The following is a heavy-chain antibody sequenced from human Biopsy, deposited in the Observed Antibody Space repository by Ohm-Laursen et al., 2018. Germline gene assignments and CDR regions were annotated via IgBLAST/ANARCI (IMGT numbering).Heavy chain of an antibody. CDR3: ATKLTGYFHH. J-gene: IGHJ1*01. D-gene: IGHD3-9*01. CDR1: GGTFSNYG. Sequence: SSVKVSCKAPGGTFSNYGVNWVRQAPGQGLEWLGGNILILGTGNYAQKFQDRVTAAADTSTSTATMELRSLRSDDTAVYYFATKLTGYFHHWGQGTLVIVSS. CDR2: NILILGTG. V-gene: IGHV1-69*06.